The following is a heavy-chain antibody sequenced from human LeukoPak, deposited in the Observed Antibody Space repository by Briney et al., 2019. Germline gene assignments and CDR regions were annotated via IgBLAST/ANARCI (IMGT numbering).Heavy chain of an antibody. Sequence: ASVKVSCKASGYTFTSYGISWVRQAPGQGREWMGWISGYTGNTNYAHKLQGRVTMTTDTSTSTAYMELRSLRSDDTAVYYCARRTIFGVVTFDYWGQGTLVTVPS. J-gene: IGHJ4*02. CDR1: GYTFTSYG. CDR2: ISGYTGNT. V-gene: IGHV1-18*01. CDR3: ARRTIFGVVTFDY. D-gene: IGHD3-3*01.